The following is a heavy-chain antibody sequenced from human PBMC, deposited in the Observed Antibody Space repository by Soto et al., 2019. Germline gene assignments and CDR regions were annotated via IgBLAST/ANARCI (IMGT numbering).Heavy chain of an antibody. CDR3: ARVAYSGFEYFVDS. CDR2: IHHGGTP. Sequence: QMQLQESGSGLVKPSQTLSLTCAVSGASISSGDYSWSWVRQPPGKGLEGIGHIHHGGTPYYKASLKSRFTISQDRSKNQFSLSLSSVTAADTAMYFCARVAYSGFEYFVDSWGQGILVTVSS. J-gene: IGHJ4*02. V-gene: IGHV4-30-2*01. D-gene: IGHD5-12*01. CDR1: GASISSGDYS.